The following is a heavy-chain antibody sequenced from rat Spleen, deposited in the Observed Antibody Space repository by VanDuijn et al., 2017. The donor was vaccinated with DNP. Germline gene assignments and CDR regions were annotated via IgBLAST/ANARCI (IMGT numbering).Heavy chain of an antibody. CDR3: VREKFGVDY. CDR1: GFNFNDYW. CDR2: IDKDSSPK. D-gene: IGHD4-3*01. J-gene: IGHJ2*01. V-gene: IGHV4-2*01. Sequence: EVKLVESGGGLVQPGRSLKVSCAASGFNFNDYWMGWVRQAPGKGLEWIGEIDKDSSPKKYNPSLKDKFTISRDNAQNTLYLQMSKLGSEDTAIYYCVREKFGVDYWGQGVMVTVSS.